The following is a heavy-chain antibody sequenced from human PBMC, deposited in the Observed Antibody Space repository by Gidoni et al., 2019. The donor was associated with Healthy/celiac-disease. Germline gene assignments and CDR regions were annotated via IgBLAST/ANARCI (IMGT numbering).Heavy chain of an antibody. CDR1: GGSISSRSYY. CDR2: IYYSGST. CDR3: ARMVATHFDY. J-gene: IGHJ4*02. V-gene: IGHV4-39*01. D-gene: IGHD5-12*01. Sequence: QLQLQESGPGLVKPSETLSLTCTVSGGSISSRSYYWGWIRQPPGKGLEWIGSIYYSGSTYYNPSLKSRVTISVDTSKNQFSLKLSSVTAADTAVYYCARMVATHFDYWGQGTLVTVSS.